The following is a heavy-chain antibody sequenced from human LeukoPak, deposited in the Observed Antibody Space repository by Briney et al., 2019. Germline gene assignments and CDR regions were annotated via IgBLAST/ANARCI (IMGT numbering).Heavy chain of an antibody. D-gene: IGHD2-2*01. CDR2: INPSGGST. CDR3: ARSIVVVPAAMEPYYYYYYYMDV. CDR1: GYTFTSYY. J-gene: IGHJ6*03. V-gene: IGHV1-46*01. Sequence: GASVKVSCKASGYTFTSYYMHWVRQAPGQGLEWMGIINPSGGSTSYAQKFQGRVTMTRDTSTSTVYMELSSLRSEDTAVYYCARSIVVVPAAMEPYYYYYYYMDVWGKGTTVTVSS.